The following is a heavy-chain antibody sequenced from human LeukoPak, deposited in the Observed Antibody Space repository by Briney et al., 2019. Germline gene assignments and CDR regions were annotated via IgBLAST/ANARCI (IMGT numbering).Heavy chain of an antibody. D-gene: IGHD6-19*01. V-gene: IGHV3-72*01. CDR2: TRNKANSYTT. Sequence: GGSLRLSCAASGFTFSDHYLDWVRQAPGKGLEWLGRTRNKANSYTTEYAASVKGRFTISRDDSNNSLYLQMNSLKTEDTAVYYCIRGGLSSGWRAFDIWGQGTMVTVSS. J-gene: IGHJ3*02. CDR1: GFTFSDHY. CDR3: IRGGLSSGWRAFDI.